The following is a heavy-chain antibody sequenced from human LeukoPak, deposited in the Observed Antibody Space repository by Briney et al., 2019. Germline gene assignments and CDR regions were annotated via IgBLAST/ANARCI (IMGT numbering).Heavy chain of an antibody. CDR2: ISDSGHST. V-gene: IGHV3-23*01. Sequence: PGGSVRLSCAASGFTFTNYDMSWVRQAPGKGLEWVSTISDSGHSTSYADSVKGRFTISRDNSKNTLYLQMNSLRAEDTALYYCATGEFYLDFWARETVLTVSS. J-gene: IGHJ4*02. CDR1: GFTFTNYD. D-gene: IGHD3-16*01. CDR3: ATGEFYLDF.